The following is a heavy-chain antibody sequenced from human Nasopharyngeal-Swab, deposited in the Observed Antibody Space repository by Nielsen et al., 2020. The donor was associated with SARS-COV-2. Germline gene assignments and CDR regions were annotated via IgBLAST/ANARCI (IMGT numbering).Heavy chain of an antibody. D-gene: IGHD6-19*01. CDR3: ARGGWKRYYYHYYVDV. CDR2: IIPIFGTA. CDR1: GDTFSSYA. V-gene: IGHV1-69*13. Sequence: SVKVSCKASGDTFSSYAISWVRQAPGQGLEWMGGIIPIFGTANYAQKFQGRVTITADESTSTAYMELSSLRSEDTAVYYCARGGWKRYYYHYYVDVWGKGTTVTVSS. J-gene: IGHJ6*03.